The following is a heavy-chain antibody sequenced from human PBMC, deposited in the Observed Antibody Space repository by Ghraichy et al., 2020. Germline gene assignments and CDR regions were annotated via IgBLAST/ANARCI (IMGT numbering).Heavy chain of an antibody. CDR1: GFTVSSNY. CDR3: ARDQGDY. Sequence: GESLNISCAASGFTVSSNYMSWVRQAPGKGLEWVSVIYSGGSTYYADSVKGRFTISRDNSKNTLYLQINSLRAEDTAVYYCARDQGDYWGQGTLVTVSS. J-gene: IGHJ4*02. V-gene: IGHV3-53*01. CDR2: IYSGGST.